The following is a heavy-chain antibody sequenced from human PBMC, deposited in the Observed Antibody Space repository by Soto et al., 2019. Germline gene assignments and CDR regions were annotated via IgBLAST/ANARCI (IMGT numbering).Heavy chain of an antibody. Sequence: QVHLQQWGAGLLKPSATLSLTCSVSGGSFTDYYWTWIRQPPGKPLEWIGEISDGGTTKANPFLHSRVSMSVDTTRNQFSLYLTSVTAAGTAVYYCARGHTRLMTLCLRAAIMGTQLACWGHGILVTVSS. J-gene: IGHJ1*01. CDR1: GGSFTDYY. CDR3: ARGHTRLMTLCLRAAIMGTQLAC. CDR2: ISDGGTT. V-gene: IGHV4-34*02. D-gene: IGHD2-2*02.